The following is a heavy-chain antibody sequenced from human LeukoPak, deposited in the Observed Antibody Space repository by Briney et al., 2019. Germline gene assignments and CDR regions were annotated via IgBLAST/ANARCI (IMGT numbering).Heavy chain of an antibody. J-gene: IGHJ1*01. CDR1: GFTVSSNY. V-gene: IGHV3-53*01. D-gene: IGHD2-15*01. Sequence: GGSLRLSCAASGFTVSSNYMSWVRQAPGKGLEWVSVIYSGGSTYYADSVKGRFTISRDNSKNTLYLQMNSLRAEDTAVYYCAQQVGYCSSGSCYFTYWGQGTLVTVSS. CDR2: IYSGGST. CDR3: AQQVGYCSSGSCYFTY.